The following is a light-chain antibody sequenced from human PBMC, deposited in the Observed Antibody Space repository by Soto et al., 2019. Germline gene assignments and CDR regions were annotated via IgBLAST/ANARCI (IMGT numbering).Light chain of an antibody. CDR2: DTS. J-gene: IGKJ1*01. V-gene: IGKV3-15*01. CDR1: QSVSNY. CDR3: QQYDNWVT. Sequence: EIVMTQSPATLSVSPWERVTLSCRASQSVSNYLAWYQQKPGQAPRLFIYDTSTRATGIPARFSGGGSGTEFTLTISSLQSEDFAIYYCQQYDNWVTFGQGTKVDIK.